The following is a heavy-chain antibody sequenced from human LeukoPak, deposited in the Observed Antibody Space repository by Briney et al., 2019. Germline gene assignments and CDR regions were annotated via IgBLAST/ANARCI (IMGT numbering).Heavy chain of an antibody. D-gene: IGHD3-22*01. CDR3: TTAPLYYYDSSGYYYFDY. J-gene: IGHJ4*02. Sequence: GGSLRLSCAASGFTFSNAWMSWVRQAPGKGLEWVGRIKSKTDGGTTDYAAPVKGRFTISRDDSKNTLYLQMNSLKTEDTAVYYCTTAPLYYYDSSGYYYFDYWGQGTLVTVSS. CDR1: GFTFSNAW. CDR2: IKSKTDGGTT. V-gene: IGHV3-15*01.